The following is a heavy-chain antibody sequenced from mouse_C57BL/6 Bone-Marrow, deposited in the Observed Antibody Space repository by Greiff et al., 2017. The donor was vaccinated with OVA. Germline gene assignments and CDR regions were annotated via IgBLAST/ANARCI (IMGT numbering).Heavy chain of an antibody. CDR2: ISSGGDYI. J-gene: IGHJ4*01. Sequence: EVMLVESGEGLVKPGGSLKLSCAASGFTFSSYAMSWVRQTPEKRLEWVAYISSGGDYIYYADTVKGRFTISRDNARNTLYLQISSLKSEDTAMYYCTRERGNLYYAMDYWGQGTSVTVSS. CDR1: GFTFSSYA. CDR3: TRERGNLYYAMDY. V-gene: IGHV5-9-1*02.